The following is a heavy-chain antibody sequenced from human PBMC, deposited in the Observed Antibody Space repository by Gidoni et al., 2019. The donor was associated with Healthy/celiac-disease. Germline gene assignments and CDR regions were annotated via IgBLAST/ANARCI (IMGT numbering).Heavy chain of an antibody. Sequence: QVQLQESGPGLVKPSQTLSLTCTVSGGSISSGSYFWSWIRQPAGKGLEWIGRIYTSGSTNYNPSLKSRVTISVDTSKNQFSLKLSSVTAADTAVYYCARDSTGGYSSGWSPEKFDYWGQGTLVTVSS. J-gene: IGHJ4*02. CDR1: GGSISSGSYF. V-gene: IGHV4-61*02. CDR3: ARDSTGGYSSGWSPEKFDY. CDR2: IYTSGST. D-gene: IGHD6-19*01.